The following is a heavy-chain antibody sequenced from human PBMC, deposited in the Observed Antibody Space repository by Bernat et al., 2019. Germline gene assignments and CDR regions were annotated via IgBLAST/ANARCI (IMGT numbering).Heavy chain of an antibody. CDR2: ISAYNGKT. CDR1: GYTFTSYG. V-gene: IGHV1-18*01. CDR3: ARDDGRLQLWKTNDY. J-gene: IGHJ4*02. Sequence: QVQLVQSGAEVKKPGSSVKVSCKASGYTFTSYGISWVRQVPGQGLEWMGGISAYNGKTNYAQKLQGRVTMTTDTSTSTAYMELRSLRSDDTAVYYCARDDGRLQLWKTNDYWGQGTLVTVSS. D-gene: IGHD5-18*01.